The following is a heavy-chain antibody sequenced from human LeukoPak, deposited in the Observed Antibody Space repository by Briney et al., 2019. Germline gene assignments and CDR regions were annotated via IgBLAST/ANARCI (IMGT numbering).Heavy chain of an antibody. V-gene: IGHV1-2*04. Sequence: VRSVTVSCKPSGFIFTDYFIHWVRQAPGQGLEWVGGMYTKSGGTKYEQKFQDWVTMTRDLSVNTAYLELSGPKSDDTAVYYCARENNNDFWIGYSAFDIWGQGTVVIVSP. J-gene: IGHJ3*02. CDR3: ARENNNDFWIGYSAFDI. CDR2: MYTKSGGT. D-gene: IGHD3-3*01. CDR1: GFIFTDYF.